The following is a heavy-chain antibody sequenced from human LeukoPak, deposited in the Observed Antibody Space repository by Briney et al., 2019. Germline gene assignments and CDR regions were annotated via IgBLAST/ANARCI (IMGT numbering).Heavy chain of an antibody. CDR3: ASWFQDYGDYHGAFDI. CDR1: GYTFTSYG. V-gene: IGHV1-18*01. Sequence: ASVKVSCKASGYTFTSYGISWVRQAPGQGREWMGWISAYNGNTNYAQKLQGRVTMTTDTSTSTAYMELRSLRSDDTAVYYCASWFQDYGDYHGAFDIWGQGTMVTVSS. J-gene: IGHJ3*02. D-gene: IGHD4-17*01. CDR2: ISAYNGNT.